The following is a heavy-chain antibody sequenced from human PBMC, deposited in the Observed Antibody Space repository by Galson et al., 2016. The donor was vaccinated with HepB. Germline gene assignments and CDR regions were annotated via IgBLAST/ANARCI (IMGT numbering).Heavy chain of an antibody. V-gene: IGHV3-30*04. CDR2: ISYDGSIS. CDR1: GFTFSSYA. Sequence: SLRLSCAASGFTFSSYAMRWVRQAPGKGLGWVAGISYDGSISNYADSVKGRFTISRDNSKNTVYLQMSSLRAEDTAMYYCTREGAPGTSSWYAFDIWGQGAMVTVSS. CDR3: TREGAPGTSSWYAFDI. J-gene: IGHJ3*02. D-gene: IGHD6-13*01.